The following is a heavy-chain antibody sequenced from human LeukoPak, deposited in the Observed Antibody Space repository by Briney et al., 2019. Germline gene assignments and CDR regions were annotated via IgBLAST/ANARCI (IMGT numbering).Heavy chain of an antibody. CDR3: ARLDVDRYYYYGMDV. CDR2: ISYDGSNK. Sequence: GALRHSCAASGFTFSSYGMHWVRQAPGKGLEWVAVISYDGSNKYYADSVKGRFTISRDNSKNTLYLQMNSLRAEDTAVYYCARLDVDRYYYYGMDVWGQGTTVTVSS. V-gene: IGHV3-30*03. D-gene: IGHD5-24*01. CDR1: GFTFSSYG. J-gene: IGHJ6*02.